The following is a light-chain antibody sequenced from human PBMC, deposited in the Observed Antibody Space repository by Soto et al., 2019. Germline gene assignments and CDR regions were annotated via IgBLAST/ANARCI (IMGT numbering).Light chain of an antibody. CDR1: SSDIGGYNH. CDR3: SSWNTSSTPLYV. Sequence: SVLTQPASVSGSPGQSISISCAGTSSDIGGYNHVSWYQQHPGKAPKLMIYDVSNRPSGVSNRFSGSKSGNTASLTISGLQAEDEADYYCSSWNTSSTPLYVFGTGTKVTVL. J-gene: IGLJ1*01. V-gene: IGLV2-14*03. CDR2: DVS.